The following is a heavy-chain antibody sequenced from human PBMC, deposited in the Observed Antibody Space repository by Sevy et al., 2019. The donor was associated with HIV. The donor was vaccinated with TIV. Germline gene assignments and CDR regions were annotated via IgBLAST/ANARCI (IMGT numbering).Heavy chain of an antibody. CDR3: ALGYCSGGSCFWDAFDI. CDR1: GYSFTSYW. V-gene: IGHV5-51*01. CDR2: IYPGDSDT. J-gene: IGHJ3*02. Sequence: GEALKISCKGSGYSFTSYWIGWVRQMPGKGLEWRGIIYPGDSDTRYSPPVQGQVTISADKSISTAYLQWSSLKASDTAMYYCALGYCSGGSCFWDAFDIWGQGTMVTVSS. D-gene: IGHD2-15*01.